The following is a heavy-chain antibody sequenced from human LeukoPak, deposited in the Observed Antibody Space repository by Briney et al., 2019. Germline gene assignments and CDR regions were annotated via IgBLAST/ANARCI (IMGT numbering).Heavy chain of an antibody. J-gene: IGHJ4*02. D-gene: IGHD2-2*01. Sequence: GGSLRLSCAASGFTFSSYAMSWVRQAPGKGLEWVSAISGSGGSTYYADSVKGRFTISRDNSKTTLYLQMNSLRAEDTAVYYCAKDRYCSSTSCYSHFDYWGQGTLVTVSS. CDR3: AKDRYCSSTSCYSHFDY. CDR2: ISGSGGST. CDR1: GFTFSSYA. V-gene: IGHV3-23*01.